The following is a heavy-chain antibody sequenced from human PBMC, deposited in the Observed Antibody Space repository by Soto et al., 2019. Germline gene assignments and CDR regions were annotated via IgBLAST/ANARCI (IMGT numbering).Heavy chain of an antibody. CDR1: GFTFSSYW. CDR3: ASGKAYCSGGSCLLRHYYYGMDV. V-gene: IGHV3-74*01. CDR2: INSDGSST. Sequence: GGSLRLSCAASGFTFSSYWMHWVRQAPGKGLVWVSRINSDGSSTSYADSVKGRFTISRDNAKNTLYLQMNSLRAEDTAVYYCASGKAYCSGGSCLLRHYYYGMDVWGQGTTVTVSS. D-gene: IGHD2-15*01. J-gene: IGHJ6*02.